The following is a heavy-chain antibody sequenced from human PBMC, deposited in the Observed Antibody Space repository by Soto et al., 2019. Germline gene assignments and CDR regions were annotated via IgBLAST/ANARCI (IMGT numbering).Heavy chain of an antibody. J-gene: IGHJ6*02. Sequence: GGSLRLSCAASGFTFSSYEMNWVRQAPGKGLEWVSYISSSGSTIYYADSVKGRFTISRDNAKNSLYLQMNSLRAEDTAVYYCARDETIFGVVTVGMDVWGQGTTVTVS. CDR1: GFTFSSYE. CDR2: ISSSGSTI. D-gene: IGHD3-3*01. V-gene: IGHV3-48*03. CDR3: ARDETIFGVVTVGMDV.